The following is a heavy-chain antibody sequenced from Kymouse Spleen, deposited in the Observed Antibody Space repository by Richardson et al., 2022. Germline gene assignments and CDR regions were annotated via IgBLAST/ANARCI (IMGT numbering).Heavy chain of an antibody. V-gene: IGHV3-9*01. D-gene: IGHD2-15*01. CDR2: ISWNSGSI. CDR3: AKDSSYCSGGSCYLFDY. CDR1: GFTFDDYA. J-gene: IGHJ4*02. Sequence: EVQLVESGGGLVQPGRSLRLSCAASGFTFDDYAMHWVRQAPGKGLEWVSGISWNSGSIGYADSVKGRFTISRDNAKNSLYLQMNSLRAEDTALYYCAKDSSYCSGGSCYLFDYWGQGTLVTVSS.